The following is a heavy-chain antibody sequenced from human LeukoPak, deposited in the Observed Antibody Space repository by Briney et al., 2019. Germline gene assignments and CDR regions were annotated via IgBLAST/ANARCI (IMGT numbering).Heavy chain of an antibody. V-gene: IGHV1-18*01. CDR2: ISPYNGNT. J-gene: IGHJ4*02. CDR1: GYDFTSVG. D-gene: IGHD6-19*01. CDR3: ARAGSGSGWYFDY. Sequence: GASVKVSCKAYGYDFTSVGITWVRRAPGQGLEWMGWISPYNGNTGYAQKFQGRVAMTTDTSTTTAYMELRGLRFNDTAVYYCARAGSGSGWYFDYWGQGTLVTVSS.